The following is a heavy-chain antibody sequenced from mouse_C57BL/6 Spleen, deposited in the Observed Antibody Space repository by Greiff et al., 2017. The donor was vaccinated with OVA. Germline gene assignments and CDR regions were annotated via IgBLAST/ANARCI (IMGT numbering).Heavy chain of an antibody. J-gene: IGHJ3*01. Sequence: QVQLQQPGAELVMPGASVKLSCKASGYTFTSYWMHWVKQRPGQGLEWIGEIDPSDSYTNYNQKFKGKSTLTVDKSSSTAYMQLSSLTSEDSAVYYCARGGVGGYYLWGQGTLVTVSA. CDR3: ARGGVGGYYL. V-gene: IGHV1-69*01. CDR2: IDPSDSYT. D-gene: IGHD2-3*01. CDR1: GYTFTSYW.